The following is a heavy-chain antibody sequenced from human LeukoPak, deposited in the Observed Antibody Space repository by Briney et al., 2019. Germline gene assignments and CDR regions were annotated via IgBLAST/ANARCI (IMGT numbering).Heavy chain of an antibody. CDR1: VFTVSRNS. V-gene: IGHV3-53*01. Sequence: GVLRLSLAVSVFTVSRNSMSRVRQAPGKGLGWVSFIYSNNTHYSATVNGRFTISRDNSTNTLYLQMNSLRAEDTAVYYCARRAGAYSHPYDYWGQGTLVTVSS. CDR2: IYSNNT. J-gene: IGHJ4*02. D-gene: IGHD4/OR15-4a*01. CDR3: ARRAGAYSHPYDY.